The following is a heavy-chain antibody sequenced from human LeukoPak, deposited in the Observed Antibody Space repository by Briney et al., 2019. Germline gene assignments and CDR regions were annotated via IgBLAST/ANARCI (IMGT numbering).Heavy chain of an antibody. CDR2: INHSGST. J-gene: IGHJ5*02. Sequence: PSETLSLTCAVYGGSFSGYYWSWIRQPPGKGLEWIGEINHSGSTNYNPSLKSRVTISADTSKNQFSLKLSSVTAADTAVYYCARGSGVGATKSNWFDPWGQGTLVTVSS. CDR1: GGSFSGYY. CDR3: ARGSGVGATKSNWFDP. D-gene: IGHD1-26*01. V-gene: IGHV4-34*01.